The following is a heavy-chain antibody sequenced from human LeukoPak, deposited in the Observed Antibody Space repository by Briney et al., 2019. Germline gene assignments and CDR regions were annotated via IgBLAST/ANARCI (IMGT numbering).Heavy chain of an antibody. CDR2: INPNSGGT. CDR3: ARAQPSRDGYNYYYGMDV. V-gene: IGHV1-2*02. CDR1: GYTFTGYY. D-gene: IGHD5-24*01. Sequence: ASVKVSCKASGYTFTGYYMHWVRQAPGQGLEWMGWINPNSGGTNYAQKFQGRVTMTRDTSISTAYMELSRLRSDDTAVYYCARAQPSRDGYNYYYGMDVWGQGTTVTVSS. J-gene: IGHJ6*02.